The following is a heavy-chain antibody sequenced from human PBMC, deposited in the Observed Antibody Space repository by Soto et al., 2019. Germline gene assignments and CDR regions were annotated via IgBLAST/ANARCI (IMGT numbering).Heavy chain of an antibody. CDR1: GGSISIGGYS. D-gene: IGHD2-15*01. CDR3: ARVGCIVQNGNWFDP. J-gene: IGHJ5*02. CDR2: IYYSGST. V-gene: IGHV4-31*03. Sequence: SETLSITCTVSGGSISIGGYSCSQIRQHPGRGLEWIGYIYYSGSTSYNPSIKSRVTLSVDTSKNQCSLKLSSVTAADTAVYYCARVGCIVQNGNWFDPWGQGTLGTVAS.